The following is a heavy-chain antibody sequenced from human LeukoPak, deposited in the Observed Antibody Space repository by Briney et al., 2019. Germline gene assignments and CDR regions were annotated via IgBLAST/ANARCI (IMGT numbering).Heavy chain of an antibody. D-gene: IGHD3-9*01. CDR3: AREGHDILTGYSFEFDY. CDR2: IYTSGST. Sequence: PSETLSLTCTVSGGSISSYYWSWIRQPAGKGLEWIGRIYTSGSTNYSPSLKSRVTMSVDTSKNQFSLKLSSVTAADTAVYYCAREGHDILTGYSFEFDYWGQGTLVTVSS. J-gene: IGHJ4*02. CDR1: GGSISSYY. V-gene: IGHV4-4*07.